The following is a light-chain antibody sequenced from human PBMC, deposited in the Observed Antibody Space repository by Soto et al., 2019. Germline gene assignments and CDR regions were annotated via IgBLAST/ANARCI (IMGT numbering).Light chain of an antibody. CDR3: QQYSTLPHT. CDR2: GIS. Sequence: ENVLTQSPGTLSLSPGEGATLSCRATQSVTNRYFAWYQQKPGQAPRLLIYGISSRATDIPDRFSGSGSGTDYTLTINRLEPEDFVVYYCQQYSTLPHTFGQGTKLEVK. J-gene: IGKJ2*01. V-gene: IGKV3-20*01. CDR1: QSVTNRY.